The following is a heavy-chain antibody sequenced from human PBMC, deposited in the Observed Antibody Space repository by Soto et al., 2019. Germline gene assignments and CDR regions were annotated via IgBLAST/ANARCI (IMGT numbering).Heavy chain of an antibody. CDR3: AHSRCGGDCLRSYSSHYYYGMDV. Sequence: QITLKESGPTLVKPTQTLTLTCTFSGFSLSTGGVGVGWIRQPPGKALEWLALIYWADDKRYSPSLKSRLTVTKDTSKNQVVLTMTNMDPVDTATYYCAHSRCGGDCLRSYSSHYYYGMDVWCQGTTVTVSS. CDR2: IYWADDK. V-gene: IGHV2-5*02. J-gene: IGHJ6*02. CDR1: GFSLSTGGVG. D-gene: IGHD2-21*02.